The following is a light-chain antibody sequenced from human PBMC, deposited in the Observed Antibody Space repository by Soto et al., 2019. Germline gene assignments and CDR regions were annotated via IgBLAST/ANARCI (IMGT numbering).Light chain of an antibody. V-gene: IGKV3D-20*02. Sequence: EIVWTQSQGTLSLSPGERATLSCRASQSVRSMYLAWYQQKRGQAPRLLIYGASSRATGIPDRFSGSGSGTEFILTISSVESEDFAIYYCQQHNDWPTFGQGTRLEIK. CDR3: QQHNDWPT. CDR2: GAS. CDR1: QSVRSMY. J-gene: IGKJ5*01.